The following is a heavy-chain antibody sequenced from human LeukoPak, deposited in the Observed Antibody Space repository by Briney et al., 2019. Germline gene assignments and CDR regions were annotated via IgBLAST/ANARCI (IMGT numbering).Heavy chain of an antibody. Sequence: GASVKVSYKASGGTFSSYAISWVRQAPGQGLEWMGRIIPIFGTANYAQKFQGRVTITTDESTSTAYMELSSLRSEDTAVYYCARDKGSSWYRYFDYWGQGTLVTVSS. CDR3: ARDKGSSWYRYFDY. CDR2: IIPIFGTA. J-gene: IGHJ4*02. D-gene: IGHD6-13*01. V-gene: IGHV1-69*05. CDR1: GGTFSSYA.